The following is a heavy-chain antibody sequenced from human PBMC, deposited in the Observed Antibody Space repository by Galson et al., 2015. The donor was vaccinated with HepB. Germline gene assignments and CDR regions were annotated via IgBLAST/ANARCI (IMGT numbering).Heavy chain of an antibody. Sequence: SLRLSCAASTFIFSTYSMNWVRQAPGKGLEWVSYISSSSTTIYYADSVKGRFTISRDNFKNTVFLQMNILRAEDTAVYYCARYGDFWHFDLWGRGTLVTVSS. CDR3: ARYGDFWHFDL. D-gene: IGHD4-17*01. CDR1: TFIFSTYS. J-gene: IGHJ2*01. V-gene: IGHV3-48*01. CDR2: ISSSSTTI.